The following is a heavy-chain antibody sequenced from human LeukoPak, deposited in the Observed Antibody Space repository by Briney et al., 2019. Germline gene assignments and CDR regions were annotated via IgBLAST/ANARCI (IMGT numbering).Heavy chain of an antibody. J-gene: IGHJ4*02. V-gene: IGHV4-38-2*02. CDR3: VRGGGGSGSYYEYYFDF. CDR2: IYHSGST. D-gene: IGHD3-10*01. CDR1: GYSISSGYD. Sequence: PSETLSLTCTVSGYSISSGYDWGWIRQPPGKGLEWIGNIYHSGSTYYNPSLKSRVTISVDTSKNQFSLKLSSVTAADTAVYYCVRGGGGSGSYYEYYFDFWGQGTLVTVSS.